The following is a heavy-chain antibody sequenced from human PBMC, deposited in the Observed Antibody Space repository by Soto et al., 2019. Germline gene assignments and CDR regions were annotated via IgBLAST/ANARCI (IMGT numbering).Heavy chain of an antibody. V-gene: IGHV3-21*01. Sequence: EVQLVESGGGLVKPGGSLRLSCAASGFTFSSYSMNWVRQAPGKGLEWVSSISSSSSYIYYADSVKGRFTISRDNAKNSLYLQMNSMRAEDTAVYYCARDLYQLSYSGDFDYWGQGTLVTVSS. CDR3: ARDLYQLSYSGDFDY. CDR2: ISSSSSYI. D-gene: IGHD2-2*01. CDR1: GFTFSSYS. J-gene: IGHJ4*02.